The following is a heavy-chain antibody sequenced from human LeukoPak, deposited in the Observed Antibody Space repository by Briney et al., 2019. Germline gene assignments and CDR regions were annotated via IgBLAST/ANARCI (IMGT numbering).Heavy chain of an antibody. J-gene: IGHJ4*02. CDR1: GGSFSGYY. V-gene: IGHV4-34*01. D-gene: IGHD3-22*01. CDR3: ASYKDYYDSSGYLDY. CDR2: INHSGST. Sequence: SETLSLTCTVYGGSFSGYYWSWIRQPPGKGLEWIGEINHSGSTNYNPSLKSRVTISVDTSKNKFSLKLSSVTAADTAVYYCASYKDYYDSSGYLDYWGQGTLVTVSS.